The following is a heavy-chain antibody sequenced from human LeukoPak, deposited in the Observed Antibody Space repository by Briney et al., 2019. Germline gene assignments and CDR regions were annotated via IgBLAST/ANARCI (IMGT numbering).Heavy chain of an antibody. CDR2: IKQDGSEK. CDR3: ARDRGSYSRDY. J-gene: IGHJ4*02. V-gene: IGHV3-7*01. CDR1: GFTFSNYW. Sequence: PGGSLRLSCAASGFTFSNYWMSWVRQAPGKGLEGVANIKQDGSEKNYVDYVKGRFTISRDNAKNSLYLQMNSLRAEDTAVYYCARDRGSYSRDYWGQGTLVTVSS. D-gene: IGHD1-26*01.